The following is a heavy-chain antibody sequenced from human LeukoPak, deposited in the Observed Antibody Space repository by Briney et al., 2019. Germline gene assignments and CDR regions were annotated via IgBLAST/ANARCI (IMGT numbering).Heavy chain of an antibody. Sequence: PGGSLRLSCAASGFTFSSYSMNWVRQAPGKGLEWVSSISSSSSYIYYADSVKGRFTISRDNAKNSLYLQMNSLRAEDTAVYYCARGNSSGYRPLGIDYWGQGTLVTVSS. D-gene: IGHD3-22*01. CDR1: GFTFSSYS. CDR3: ARGNSSGYRPLGIDY. J-gene: IGHJ4*02. V-gene: IGHV3-21*01. CDR2: ISSSSSYI.